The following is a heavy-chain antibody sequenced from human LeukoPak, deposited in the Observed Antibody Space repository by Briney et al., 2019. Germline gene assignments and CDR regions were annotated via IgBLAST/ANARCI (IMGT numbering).Heavy chain of an antibody. D-gene: IGHD6-13*01. CDR3: ARGSSRSYMDV. CDR2: IRHDGSDK. Sequence: GGSLRLSCAASGFTFSRYGMHWVRQAPGKGLEWVAFIRHDGSDKYHADSVKGRFTISRDNSKNTLDLQINSLRAEDTAVYYCARGSSRSYMDVWGKGTTVTVSS. V-gene: IGHV3-30*02. CDR1: GFTFSRYG. J-gene: IGHJ6*03.